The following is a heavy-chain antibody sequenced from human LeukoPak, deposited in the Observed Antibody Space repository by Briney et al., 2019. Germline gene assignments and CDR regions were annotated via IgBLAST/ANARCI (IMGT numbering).Heavy chain of an antibody. D-gene: IGHD6-13*01. J-gene: IGHJ6*02. V-gene: IGHV4-59*01. CDR1: GGSI. Sequence: SETLSLTCTVSGGSIWSWIRQPPGKRLEWIGYIYNNGKNNYNPSLKSRVTMSVDTSKNQFSLKLTSVTAADTAVYYCARSLRRTIAEAGTSPFLPPPYYYGMDVWGQGTTVTVSS. CDR2: IYNNGKN. CDR3: ARSLRRTIAEAGTSPFLPPPYYYGMDV.